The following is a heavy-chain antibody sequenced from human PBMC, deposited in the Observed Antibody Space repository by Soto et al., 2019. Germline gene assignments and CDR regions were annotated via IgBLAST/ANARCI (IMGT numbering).Heavy chain of an antibody. J-gene: IGHJ6*02. Sequence: SETLSLTCAVYGGSFSGYYWSWIRPPPGKGLEWIGEINHSGSTNYNPSLKSRVTISVDTSKNQFSLKLSSVTAADTAVYYCARTWELVAILDYYYGMDVWGQGTTVTVSS. D-gene: IGHD2-8*02. CDR1: GGSFSGYY. V-gene: IGHV4-34*01. CDR2: INHSGST. CDR3: ARTWELVAILDYYYGMDV.